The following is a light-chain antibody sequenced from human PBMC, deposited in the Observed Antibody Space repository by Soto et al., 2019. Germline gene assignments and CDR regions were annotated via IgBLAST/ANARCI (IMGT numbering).Light chain of an antibody. CDR2: LEGSGNY. J-gene: IGLJ2*01. Sequence: QPVLTQSSSASASLGSSVKLTCTLSSGHSSYIIAWHQQQPGKGPRYLMKLEGSGNYNKGSGVPDRFSGSSSGADRYLTISNLQSEDEADYYCDTWDSNTQVFGGGTKLTVL. CDR1: SGHSSYI. CDR3: DTWDSNTQV. V-gene: IGLV4-60*03.